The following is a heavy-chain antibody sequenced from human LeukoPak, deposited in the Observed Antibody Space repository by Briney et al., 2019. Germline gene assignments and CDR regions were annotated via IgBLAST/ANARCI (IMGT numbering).Heavy chain of an antibody. Sequence: PSETLSLTCTVSGVSITHYWGWIRQPPGKGLEWIGSFYYSGNTYYNSSLESRVTISVDTSKNQFSLKLNSVTAADTAVYYCARHYGPWGQGTLVTVSS. D-gene: IGHD3-10*01. CDR3: ARHYGP. CDR2: FYYSGNT. V-gene: IGHV4-39*01. CDR1: GVSITHY. J-gene: IGHJ5*02.